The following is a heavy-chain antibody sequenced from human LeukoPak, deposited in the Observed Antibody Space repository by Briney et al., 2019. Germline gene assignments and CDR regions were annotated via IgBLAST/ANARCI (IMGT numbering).Heavy chain of an antibody. CDR2: INHSGST. CDR1: GGSISSGASD. CDR3: ARAARQGFTMIVVPFFYFDP. J-gene: IGHJ2*01. V-gene: IGHV4-31*03. Sequence: SEILSLTCTVSGGSISSGASDWGWIRQHPKRGLEWVGYINHSGSTYYNPSLGSRVTMSVDTSKNQFSLKLSSVTAADSAVYYCARAARQGFTMIVVPFFYFDPWGRGTLVTVSS. D-gene: IGHD3-22*01.